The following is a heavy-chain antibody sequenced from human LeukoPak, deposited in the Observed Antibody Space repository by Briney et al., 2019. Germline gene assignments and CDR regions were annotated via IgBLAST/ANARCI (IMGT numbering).Heavy chain of an antibody. CDR2: INPSGGST. Sequence: ASVKVSCKASGYTFTSCYMHWVRQAPGQGLEWMGIINPSGGSTSYAQKFQGRVTMTRDTSTSTVYMELSSLRSEDTAVYYCAGAIAAAASFDYWGQGTLVTVSS. D-gene: IGHD6-13*01. CDR3: AGAIAAAASFDY. CDR1: GYTFTSCY. J-gene: IGHJ4*02. V-gene: IGHV1-46*01.